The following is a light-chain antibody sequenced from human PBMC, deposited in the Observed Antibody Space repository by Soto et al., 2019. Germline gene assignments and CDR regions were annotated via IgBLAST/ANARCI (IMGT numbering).Light chain of an antibody. V-gene: IGKV1-5*03. J-gene: IGKJ1*01. CDR2: QAS. CDR3: QQYNSYSGT. CDR1: QIISTW. Sequence: DIQLTQSPSTLSASVGDRVTITCRASQIISTWLAWYQQKPGKAPKLLIYQASSLQSGVPSRFSGSGSGTEFTLTISSLQPDDFGTYYCQQYNSYSGTFGQGTKVEIK.